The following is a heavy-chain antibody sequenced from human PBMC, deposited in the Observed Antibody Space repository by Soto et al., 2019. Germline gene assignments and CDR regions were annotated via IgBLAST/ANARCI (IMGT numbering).Heavy chain of an antibody. V-gene: IGHV4-30-4*01. Sequence: QVQLQESGPGLVKPSQTLSLTCTVSGGAITSGDYYWGWIRQPPGKGLEWIGYIYYSGRTYYNPSLKSRVTISLDTSKNQFSLKLSSVTAAYTAVYYCAREVGEVTGLSYWGQGTLVTVSS. CDR3: AREVGEVTGLSY. CDR2: IYYSGRT. D-gene: IGHD5-18*01. J-gene: IGHJ1*01. CDR1: GGAITSGDYY.